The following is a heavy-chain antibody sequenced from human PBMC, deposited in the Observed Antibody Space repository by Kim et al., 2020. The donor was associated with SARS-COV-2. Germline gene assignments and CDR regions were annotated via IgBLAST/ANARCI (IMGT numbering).Heavy chain of an antibody. CDR3: AKGQLSGILTATAFDP. D-gene: IGHD3-9*01. Sequence: SVKGRFTISRDNSKNTLYLQMNSLRAEDTAVYYCAKGQLSGILTATAFDPWGQGTLVTVSS. J-gene: IGHJ5*02. V-gene: IGHV3-23*01.